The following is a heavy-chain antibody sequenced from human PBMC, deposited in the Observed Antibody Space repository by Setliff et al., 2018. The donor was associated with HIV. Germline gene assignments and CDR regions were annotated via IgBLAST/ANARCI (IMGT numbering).Heavy chain of an antibody. CDR2: MNPDSGNT. J-gene: IGHJ3*02. Sequence: GASVKVSCKASGYSFTTHDINWVRQSPGQGLEWMGWMNPDSGNTFYAQKFKGRVTMTRDNSTNTAYMELSSLTSDDPAVYFCARGSMSMVMFILGSAFDIWGQGTLVTVSS. CDR3: ARGSMSMVMFILGSAFDI. V-gene: IGHV1-8*02. CDR1: GYSFTTHD. D-gene: IGHD2-21*01.